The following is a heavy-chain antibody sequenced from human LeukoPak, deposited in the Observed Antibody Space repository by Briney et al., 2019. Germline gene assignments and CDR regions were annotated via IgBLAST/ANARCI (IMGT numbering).Heavy chain of an antibody. J-gene: IGHJ6*02. CDR1: GFTFSSYA. CDR2: ISGSGGST. D-gene: IGHD2-15*01. CDR3: AKVLLPYYYYGMDV. V-gene: IGHV3-23*01. Sequence: GGSLRLSCAASGFTFSSYAMSWVRQAPGKGLEWVSAISGSGGSTYYADSVKGRFTISRDNSKNTLYLQMNSLRAEDTAVYYCAKVLLPYYYYGMDVWGQGTLVTVSS.